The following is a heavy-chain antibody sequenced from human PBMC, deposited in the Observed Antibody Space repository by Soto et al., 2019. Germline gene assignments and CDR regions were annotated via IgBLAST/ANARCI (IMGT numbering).Heavy chain of an antibody. CDR3: ARGLVVTMADDAFDI. Sequence: QVQLVQSGAEVKKPGSSVKASSKASGGTFRSYAIGWGRQPPEQGLGWRGGIIPILGTANYAQKFQGRVTITADESTSTAYMELSSLRSEDTAVYYCARGLVVTMADDAFDIWGQGTMVTVSS. V-gene: IGHV1-69*12. CDR2: IIPILGTA. CDR1: GGTFRSYA. D-gene: IGHD2-21*02. J-gene: IGHJ3*02.